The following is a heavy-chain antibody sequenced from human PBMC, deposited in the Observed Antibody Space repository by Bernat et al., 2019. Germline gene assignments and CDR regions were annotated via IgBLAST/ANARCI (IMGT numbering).Heavy chain of an antibody. D-gene: IGHD6-25*01. CDR2: TYYSGST. CDR1: GGSISSSSYY. Sequence: QLQLQESGPGLVKPSETLSLTCTVSGGSISSSSYYWGWIRQPPGKGLEWIGSTYYSGSTYYNPSLKSRVTISVDTSKNQFSLKLSSVTAADTAVYYCAREAAVCWFDPWGQGTLVTVSS. J-gene: IGHJ5*02. V-gene: IGHV4-39*02. CDR3: AREAAVCWFDP.